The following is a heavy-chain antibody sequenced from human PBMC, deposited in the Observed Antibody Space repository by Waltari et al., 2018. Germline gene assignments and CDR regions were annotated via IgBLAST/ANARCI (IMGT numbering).Heavy chain of an antibody. V-gene: IGHV3-7*03. Sequence: EVQLVEFGGTLVQPGGSLRLSCGASGFAFWGFWMAWVRQAPGKGVEWVANIKADGSEQYYVDSVRGRFTISRDNAENSLYLQMNSLIADDTAVYYCARGSAYYVRVWDYWGQGTLVTVSS. D-gene: IGHD3-16*01. CDR3: ARGSAYYVRVWDY. J-gene: IGHJ4*02. CDR1: GFAFWGFW. CDR2: IKADGSEQ.